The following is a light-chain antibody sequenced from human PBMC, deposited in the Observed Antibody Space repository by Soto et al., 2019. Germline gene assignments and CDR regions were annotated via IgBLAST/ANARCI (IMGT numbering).Light chain of an antibody. CDR1: QSISNNY. CDR2: DVS. Sequence: TVLTQFPGSLSLSPGERATLSCRASQSISNNYLAWYQQKPGQGPRLLICDVSTRATGVPTRFSGSGSGTEFSLTISSLQPDDFATYYCQHYNSYSEAFGQGTKVDIK. V-gene: IGKV3-20*01. CDR3: QHYNSYSEA. J-gene: IGKJ1*01.